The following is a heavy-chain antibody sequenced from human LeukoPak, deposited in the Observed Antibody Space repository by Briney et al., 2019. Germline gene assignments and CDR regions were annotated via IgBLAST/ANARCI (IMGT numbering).Heavy chain of an antibody. CDR2: MNPESGNT. D-gene: IGHD2-8*01. CDR3: ARGRPTNLNGXY. V-gene: IGHV1-8*01. CDR1: RYTFTSHH. Sequence: ASVKVSCKASRYTFTSHHINWVRQATGQGFEWMGWMNPESGNTDFAQKFQGRFTMTWDTSLSTAYMELSSLTSEDTAVYYCARGRPTNLNGXYWGQGTLVTVSS. J-gene: IGHJ4*02.